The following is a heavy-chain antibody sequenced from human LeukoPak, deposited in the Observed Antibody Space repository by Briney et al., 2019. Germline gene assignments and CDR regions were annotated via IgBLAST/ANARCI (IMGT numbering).Heavy chain of an antibody. CDR2: ISSSSSYI. CDR3: AILWESTGKNNYYYYMDV. V-gene: IGHV3-21*01. J-gene: IGHJ6*03. D-gene: IGHD1-26*01. Sequence: SGGSLRLSCAASGFTFSSYIMNWVRQAPGKGLEWVSSISSSSSYIYYADSVKGRFTISRDNAKNSLYLQMNSLRAEDTAVYYCAILWESTGKNNYYYYMDVWGKGTTVTVSS. CDR1: GFTFSSYI.